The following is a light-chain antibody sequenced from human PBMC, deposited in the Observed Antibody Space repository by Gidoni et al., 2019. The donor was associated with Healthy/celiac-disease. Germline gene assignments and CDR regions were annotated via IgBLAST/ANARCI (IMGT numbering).Light chain of an antibody. J-gene: IGKJ3*01. CDR1: QGIRND. CDR2: AAS. CDR3: LQDYHYPLT. V-gene: IGKV1-6*01. Sequence: AIQMTQSPSSLSASVRDRVTITCRASQGIRNDLGWYQQKPGKAPKLLIYAASSLQSGVPARFSGSGSGTDFTLTISSLQPEDFATYYCLQDYHYPLTFGPGTKVDIK.